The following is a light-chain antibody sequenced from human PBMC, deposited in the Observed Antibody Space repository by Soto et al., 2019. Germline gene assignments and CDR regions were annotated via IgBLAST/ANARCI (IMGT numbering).Light chain of an antibody. CDR2: AAS. V-gene: IGKV1-27*01. Sequence: DIQMTQSPSSLSASVGDRVTITCRASQGISNYLAWYQQKPGKVPKLMIYAASTLQSGVPSRFSGSGSGTDFNITISSLKTEDVATYYCKKYNSANANLGKGTRMEIK. J-gene: IGKJ5*01. CDR1: QGISNY. CDR3: KKYNSANAN.